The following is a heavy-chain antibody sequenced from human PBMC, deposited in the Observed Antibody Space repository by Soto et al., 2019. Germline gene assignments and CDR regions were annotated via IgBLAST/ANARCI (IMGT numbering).Heavy chain of an antibody. CDR3: ARGAATKILVLMGDALEI. D-gene: IGHD5-12*01. CDR2: IIPVFGAA. V-gene: IGHV1-69*12. J-gene: IGHJ3*02. CDR1: GATLDTFINYG. Sequence: QVQLVQSGAEVKKPGSSVRVSCKASGATLDTFINYGITWVRQAPGQGLEWMGGIIPVFGAANHAQKFQGGVRSRADESTRTGKMERGSVRAEDTAVYYCARGAATKILVLMGDALEIWGQGTRVTVSS.